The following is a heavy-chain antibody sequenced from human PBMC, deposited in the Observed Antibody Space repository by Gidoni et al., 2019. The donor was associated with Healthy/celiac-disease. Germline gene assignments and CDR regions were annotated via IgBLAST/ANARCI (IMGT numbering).Heavy chain of an antibody. J-gene: IGHJ5*02. D-gene: IGHD2-15*01. V-gene: IGHV3-33*01. Sequence: QVQLVESGGGVVQPGRSLRLSCAASGFPFSSYGMHWVRQAPGKGLEWVAVIWYDGSNKYYADSVKGRFTISRDNSKNTLYLQMNSLRAEDTAVYYCARDEGYGGRGWFDPWGQGTLVTVSS. CDR2: IWYDGSNK. CDR3: ARDEGYGGRGWFDP. CDR1: GFPFSSYG.